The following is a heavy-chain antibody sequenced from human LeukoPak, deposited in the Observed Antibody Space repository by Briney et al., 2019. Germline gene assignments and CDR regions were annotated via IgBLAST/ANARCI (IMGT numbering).Heavy chain of an antibody. CDR1: GGTFSSYA. Sequence: GASVKVFCKASGGTFSSYAISWVRQAPGQGLEWMGGIIPIFGTANYAQKFQGRVTITADKSTSTAYMGLSSLRSEDTAVYYCARVGPYFDHWGQGTLVTVSS. V-gene: IGHV1-69*06. CDR3: ARVGPYFDH. CDR2: IIPIFGTA. J-gene: IGHJ4*02.